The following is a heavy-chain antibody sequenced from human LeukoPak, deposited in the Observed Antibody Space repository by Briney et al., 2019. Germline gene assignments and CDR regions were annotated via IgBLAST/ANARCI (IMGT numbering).Heavy chain of an antibody. Sequence: ASVKVSCKVSGYTLTQLAIHWVRQAPGKGLEWMGGFDPEDGETVYAQKFQDRVTMTEDTSTDTASMELTSLASEDTAVYYCATQERGYFYCWGQGTVVTVSS. CDR2: FDPEDGET. J-gene: IGHJ4*02. CDR3: ATQERGYFYC. V-gene: IGHV1-24*01. CDR1: GYTLTQLA.